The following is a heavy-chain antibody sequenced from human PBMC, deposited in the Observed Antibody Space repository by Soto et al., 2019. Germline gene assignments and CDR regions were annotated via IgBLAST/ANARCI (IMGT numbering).Heavy chain of an antibody. CDR1: GGSISSGGYS. Sequence: SETLSLTCAVSGGSISSGGYSWSWIRQPPGKGLEWIGYIYHSGSTYYNPSLKSRVTISVDRSKNQFSLKLSSVTAADTAVYYCARDQGSNWSDPWGQATMVTVSS. V-gene: IGHV4-30-2*01. J-gene: IGHJ5*02. CDR3: ARDQGSNWSDP. CDR2: IYHSGST. D-gene: IGHD2-15*01.